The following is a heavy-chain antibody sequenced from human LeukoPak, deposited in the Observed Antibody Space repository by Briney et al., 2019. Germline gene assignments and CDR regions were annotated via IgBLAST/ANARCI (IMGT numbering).Heavy chain of an antibody. D-gene: IGHD2-15*01. CDR3: ARLKRSDIVVVTYFDY. Sequence: GESLKISCQGSGYIFTDYWIGWVRQLPGKGLEWMAIIYCDGSKTRYSPSFESQVTISVDKSINTAYLQWSSLKASDTAMYYCARLKRSDIVVVTYFDYWGQGTLVTVSS. V-gene: IGHV5-51*01. CDR1: GYIFTDYW. J-gene: IGHJ4*02. CDR2: IYCDGSKT.